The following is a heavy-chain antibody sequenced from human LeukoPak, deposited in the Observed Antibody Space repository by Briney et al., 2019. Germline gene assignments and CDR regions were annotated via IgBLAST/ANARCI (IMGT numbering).Heavy chain of an antibody. CDR2: ISGSGDST. D-gene: IGHD6-13*01. V-gene: IGHV3-23*01. J-gene: IGHJ4*02. Sequence: GGSLRLSCAASGFTFSSYAMSWFRQAPGKGLEWVSAISGSGDSTYCGDSVKGRFTISRDNSKNTLYLQMNSLRAEDTAVYYCAKTRPLDSSSWSHGDYWGQGTLVTVPS. CDR3: AKTRPLDSSSWSHGDY. CDR1: GFTFSSYA.